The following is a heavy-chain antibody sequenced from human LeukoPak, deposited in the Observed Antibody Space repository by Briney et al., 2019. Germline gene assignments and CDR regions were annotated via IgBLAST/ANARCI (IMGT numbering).Heavy chain of an antibody. CDR3: ARKWFGELLGWFDP. J-gene: IGHJ5*02. Sequence: SETLSLTCTVSGGSISSSSYYWGWIRQPPGKGLEWIGSIYYSGSTYYNPSLKSRVAISVDMSRNQFSLKLSSVTAADTAVYYCARKWFGELLGWFDPWGQGTLVTISS. D-gene: IGHD3-10*01. CDR2: IYYSGST. V-gene: IGHV4-39*07. CDR1: GGSISSSSYY.